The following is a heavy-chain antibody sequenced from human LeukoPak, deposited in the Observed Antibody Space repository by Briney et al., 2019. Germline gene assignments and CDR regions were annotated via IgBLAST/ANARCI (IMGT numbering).Heavy chain of an antibody. CDR1: GYAFTGYY. CDR2: INPSGGST. D-gene: IGHD6-6*01. Sequence: ASVKVSCKASGYAFTGYYMHWVRQAPGQGLEWMGIINPSGGSTSYAQKFQGRVTMTRDMSTSTVYMELSSLRSEDTAVYYCARDYGSSSLGYWGQGTLVTVSS. J-gene: IGHJ4*02. V-gene: IGHV1-46*01. CDR3: ARDYGSSSLGY.